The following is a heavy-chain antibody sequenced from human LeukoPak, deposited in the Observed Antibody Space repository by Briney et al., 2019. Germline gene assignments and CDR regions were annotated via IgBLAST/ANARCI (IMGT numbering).Heavy chain of an antibody. CDR1: GGSISSSSYY. V-gene: IGHV4-39*01. D-gene: IGHD2-15*01. Sequence: SETLSLTCTVSGGSISSSSYYWGWIRQPPGKGLEWIGSIYYSGSTYYNLSLKSRVTISVDTSKNQFSLKLSSVTAADTAVYYCARWRGRIEYNWFDPWGQGTLVTVSS. CDR3: ARWRGRIEYNWFDP. J-gene: IGHJ5*02. CDR2: IYYSGST.